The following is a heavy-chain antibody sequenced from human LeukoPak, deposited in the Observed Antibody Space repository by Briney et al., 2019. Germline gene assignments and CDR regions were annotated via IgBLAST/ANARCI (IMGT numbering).Heavy chain of an antibody. J-gene: IGHJ6*03. D-gene: IGHD6-6*01. CDR2: INWNGGST. CDR1: GFTFDDYG. V-gene: IGHV3-20*04. CDR3: ARDQVAARGYYYYMDV. Sequence: GGSLRFSCAASGFTFDDYGMSWVRQAPGKGLKWVSGINWNGGSTGYADPVKGRFTIARDTAKNSMYLKMNSLRAEDTALYYCARDQVAARGYYYYMDVWGKGTTVTVSS.